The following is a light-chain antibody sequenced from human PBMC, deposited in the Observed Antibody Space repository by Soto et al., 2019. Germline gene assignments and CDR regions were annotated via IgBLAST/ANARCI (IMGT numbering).Light chain of an antibody. CDR2: DNN. V-gene: IGLV1-51*01. CDR3: GTWDSSLSAGGVV. CDR1: SYNIGNNN. Sequence: QSVLPQPPSVSAAQGQSVTPSCSGSSYNIGNNNVSWYQQLPGTAPKILIYDNNKRPPGIPDRFSGSKSGTSATLGITGLQAGDEADYYCGTWDSSLSAGGVVFGGGTKVTVL. J-gene: IGLJ2*01.